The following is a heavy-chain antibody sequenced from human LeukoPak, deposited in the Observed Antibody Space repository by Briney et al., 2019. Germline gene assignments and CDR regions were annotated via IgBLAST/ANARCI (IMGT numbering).Heavy chain of an antibody. CDR3: ARGVFDWIFSSYWYFDI. CDR1: DDSITSPNYY. CDR2: IYTTGNT. Sequence: SETLSLTCTASDDSITSPNYYWSWVRQPAGKGLEWIGHIYTTGNTNYNPSFKSRVTMSIDTSKKHFSLKLTSVTAADTAMYYCARGVFDWIFSSYWYFDIWGRGTLVSVSS. V-gene: IGHV4-61*09. D-gene: IGHD3-9*01. J-gene: IGHJ2*01.